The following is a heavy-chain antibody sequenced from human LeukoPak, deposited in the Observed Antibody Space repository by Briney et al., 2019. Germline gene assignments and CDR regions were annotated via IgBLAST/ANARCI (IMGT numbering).Heavy chain of an antibody. Sequence: GGSLRLSCAASGFTFSTSWMTWVRQAPGKGLERVATINVDDSSKSYLDSVKGRFTISRDSARNSLYLQMNNLRAEDTAVYYCARDRAYSTFDFWGQGTLVAVSS. D-gene: IGHD4-11*01. CDR3: ARDRAYSTFDF. V-gene: IGHV3-7*01. J-gene: IGHJ4*02. CDR1: GFTFSTSW. CDR2: INVDDSSK.